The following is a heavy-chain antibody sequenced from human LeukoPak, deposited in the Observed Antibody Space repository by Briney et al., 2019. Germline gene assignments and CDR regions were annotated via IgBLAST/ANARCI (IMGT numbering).Heavy chain of an antibody. CDR2: ISGSGGST. Sequence: GGSLRLSCTASGFTFSSNVMNWVRQAPGKGLEWVSGISGSGGSTYYADSVKGRFTISRDNSKNTLYLQVNSLRAEDTAVYYCAKDYRLHYYDSSGYYQDYWGQGTLVTVSS. J-gene: IGHJ4*02. CDR3: AKDYRLHYYDSSGYYQDY. CDR1: GFTFSSNV. D-gene: IGHD3-22*01. V-gene: IGHV3-23*01.